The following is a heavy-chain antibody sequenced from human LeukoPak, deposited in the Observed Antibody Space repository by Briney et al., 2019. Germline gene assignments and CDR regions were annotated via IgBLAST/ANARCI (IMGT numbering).Heavy chain of an antibody. V-gene: IGHV3-74*01. Sequence: GGSLRLSCAASGITFGNNWMNWVRQGPGQGLEWISCISSDGGDTIYADSVKGRFTISRDNATNTLYLQMNSLRAEDTAVYYCARDVPHNWFDTWGQGTLVTVSS. CDR3: ARDVPHNWFDT. CDR2: ISSDGGDT. CDR1: GITFGNNW. J-gene: IGHJ5*02.